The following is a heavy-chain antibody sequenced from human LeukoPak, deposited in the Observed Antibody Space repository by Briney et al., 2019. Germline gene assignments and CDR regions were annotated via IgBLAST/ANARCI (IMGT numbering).Heavy chain of an antibody. J-gene: IGHJ3*02. CDR1: GGSFSGYY. CDR3: ARYSDILTGYYYPYAFDI. D-gene: IGHD3-9*01. Sequence: PSETLSLTCAVYGGSFSGYYWSWIRQPPGKGLEWIGEINHSGSTNYNPSLKSRVTISVDTSKNQFSLKLSSVTAADTAVYYCARYSDILTGYYYPYAFDIRGQGTMVTVSS. CDR2: INHSGST. V-gene: IGHV4-34*01.